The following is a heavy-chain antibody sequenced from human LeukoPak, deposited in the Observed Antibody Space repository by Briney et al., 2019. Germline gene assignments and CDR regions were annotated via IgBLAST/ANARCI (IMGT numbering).Heavy chain of an antibody. J-gene: IGHJ5*02. Sequence: PSETLSLTCAVYGGSFRGYYWSWIRQPPGKGLEWIGEINHSGSTNYNPSLKSRVTISVDTSKNQFSLKLSSVTAADTAVYYCASLSHYDILTGYYPNWFDPWGQGTLVTVSS. CDR2: INHSGST. V-gene: IGHV4-34*01. D-gene: IGHD3-9*01. CDR1: GGSFRGYY. CDR3: ASLSHYDILTGYYPNWFDP.